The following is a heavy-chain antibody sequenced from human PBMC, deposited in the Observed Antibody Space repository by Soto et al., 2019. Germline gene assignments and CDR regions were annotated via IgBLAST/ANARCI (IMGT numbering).Heavy chain of an antibody. J-gene: IGHJ5*02. CDR1: GGSFSGYY. CDR3: ARGRWGYYYGSGSYPCWFDP. V-gene: IGHV4-34*01. Sequence: QVQLQQWGAGLLKPSETLSLTCAVYGGSFSGYYWSWIRQPPGKGLEWIGEIKHSGSTNYNPSLKSRVATSVATSKNRFSLKLSSVTAADTAVYYCARGRWGYYYGSGSYPCWFDPWGQGTLVTVSS. D-gene: IGHD3-10*01. CDR2: IKHSGST.